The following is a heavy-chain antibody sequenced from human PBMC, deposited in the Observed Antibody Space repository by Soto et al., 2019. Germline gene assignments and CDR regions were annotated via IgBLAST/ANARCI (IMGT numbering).Heavy chain of an antibody. CDR3: AKDTGGLRTTEYYFDY. CDR2: ISWDGGST. CDR1: GFTFDDYT. D-gene: IGHD4-17*01. J-gene: IGHJ4*02. V-gene: IGHV3-43*01. Sequence: EVQLVESGGVVVQPGGSLRLSCAASGFTFDDYTMHWVRQAPGKGLEWVSLISWDGGSTYYADSVKGRFTISRDNSKNSLYLQMNSLRTEDTALYYCAKDTGGLRTTEYYFDYWGQGTLVTVSS.